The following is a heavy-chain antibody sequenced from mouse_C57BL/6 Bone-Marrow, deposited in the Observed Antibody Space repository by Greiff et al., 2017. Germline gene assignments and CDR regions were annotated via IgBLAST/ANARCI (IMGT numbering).Heavy chain of an antibody. V-gene: IGHV1-82*01. CDR1: GYAFSSSW. CDR3: ARRYFDV. CDR2: IYPGDGDT. Sequence: QVQLKESGPELVKPGASVKISCKASGYAFSSSWMNWVKQRPGKGLEWIGRIYPGDGDTNYNGKFKGKATLTADKSSSTAYMQLSSLTSEDSEVYFCARRYFDVWGTGTTVTVSS. J-gene: IGHJ1*03.